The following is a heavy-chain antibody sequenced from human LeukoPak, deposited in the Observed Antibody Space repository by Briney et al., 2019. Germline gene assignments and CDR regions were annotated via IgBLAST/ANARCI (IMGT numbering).Heavy chain of an antibody. V-gene: IGHV1-2*02. CDR2: INPYSGDT. Sequence: ASMKVSCKTSGYTFTTYFIHWVRQAPGQGLEWMGGINPYSGDTKYAQKFQGRVTMTRDTSISTAYMELSSLRSEDTAVYYCARGGTVTTTYYYYMDVWGKGTTVTVSS. CDR3: ARGGTVTTTYYYYMDV. CDR1: GYTFTTYF. J-gene: IGHJ6*03. D-gene: IGHD4-17*01.